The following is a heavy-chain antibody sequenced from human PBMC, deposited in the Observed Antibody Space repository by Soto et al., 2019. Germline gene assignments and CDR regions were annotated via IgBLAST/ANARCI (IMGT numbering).Heavy chain of an antibody. CDR3: ARAPLDYGFDY. CDR1: GYTFTSYG. D-gene: IGHD4-17*01. CDR2: ISAYNGYT. V-gene: IGHV1-18*01. Sequence: GASVKVSCKASGYTFTSYGVSWVRQAPGQGLEWMGWISAYNGYTNYAQKLQGRVTMTTDTSTRTAYMELRSLRPDDTAVYYCARAPLDYGFDYWGQGALVTVSS. J-gene: IGHJ4*01.